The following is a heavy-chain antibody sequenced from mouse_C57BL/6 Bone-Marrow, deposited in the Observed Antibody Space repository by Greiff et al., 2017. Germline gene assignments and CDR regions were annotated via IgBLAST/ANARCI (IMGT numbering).Heavy chain of an antibody. V-gene: IGHV1-50*01. CDR3: AREEGPYDGYSGDY. Sequence: QVQLKQPGAEFVKPGASVKLSCKASGYTFTSYWMQWVKQRPGQGLEWIGEIDPSDSYTNYNQKFKGKATLTVDTSSSTAYMQLSSLTSEDSAVYYCAREEGPYDGYSGDYWGQGTTLTVSS. CDR2: IDPSDSYT. CDR1: GYTFTSYW. J-gene: IGHJ2*01. D-gene: IGHD2-3*01.